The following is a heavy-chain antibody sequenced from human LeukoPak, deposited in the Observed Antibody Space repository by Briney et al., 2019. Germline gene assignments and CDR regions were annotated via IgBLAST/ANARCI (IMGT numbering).Heavy chain of an antibody. J-gene: IGHJ4*02. Sequence: EASVKVSCKTSGYTFIDYFIHWVRQTPGQRLEWMGRINPNTGGTDDAQNFQDRVTMTRDTSINAVYMELNRLTSDDTAVYYCARDLPSTSNWALDYWGQGTLVTVSS. CDR3: ARDLPSTSNWALDY. D-gene: IGHD7-27*01. CDR1: GYTFIDYF. CDR2: INPNTGGT. V-gene: IGHV1-2*06.